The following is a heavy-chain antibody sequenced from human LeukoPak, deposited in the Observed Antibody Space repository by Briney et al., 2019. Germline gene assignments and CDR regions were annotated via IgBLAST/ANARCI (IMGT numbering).Heavy chain of an antibody. D-gene: IGHD4-17*01. J-gene: IGHJ3*02. CDR1: GGSISSYY. CDR2: ISYGGST. CDR3: ARDPTTVTKGFDI. V-gene: IGHV4-59*01. Sequence: SETLSLTCTVSGGSISSYYWTWVRQPPGKGLEWIGYISYGGSTNYNPSLKSRVAISVDTSKNQFFLRLTSLTAADTAVYCCARDPTTVTKGFDIWGQGTMVTVSS.